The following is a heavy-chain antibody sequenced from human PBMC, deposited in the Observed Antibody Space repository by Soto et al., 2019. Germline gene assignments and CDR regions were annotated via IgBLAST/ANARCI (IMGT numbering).Heavy chain of an antibody. CDR3: ARGGGPYVWFNEF. Sequence: QGQLVQSGPEVKKPGSSVKVSCKDSGGLFSSFAISWVRQAPGQGLEWLGGIIPVLGTTNYAEKFQDRVTRTADESTNTAYMELSSLTSGDTAMYYCARGGGPYVWFNEFWGPGTLVTVSS. J-gene: IGHJ4*02. CDR2: IIPVLGTT. CDR1: GGLFSSFA. D-gene: IGHD3-16*01. V-gene: IGHV1-69*01.